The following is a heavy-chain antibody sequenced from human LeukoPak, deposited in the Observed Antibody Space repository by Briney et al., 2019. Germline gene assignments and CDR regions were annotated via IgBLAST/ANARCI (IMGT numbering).Heavy chain of an antibody. CDR2: INPNSGGT. CDR3: ARDSKTKKIDC. J-gene: IGHJ4*02. CDR1: VYTFTGYY. D-gene: IGHD2-2*01. Sequence: ASVKVSCKASVYTFTGYYMHWVRQAPGQGLEWMGRINPNSGGTNYAQKFQGRVTMTRDTSISTAYMELSRLRSDDTAVYYCARDSKTKKIDCWGQGTLVTVSS. V-gene: IGHV1-2*06.